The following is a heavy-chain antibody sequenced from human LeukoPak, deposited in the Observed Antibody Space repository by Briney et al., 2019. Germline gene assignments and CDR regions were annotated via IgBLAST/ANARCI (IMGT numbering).Heavy chain of an antibody. CDR2: ISGSGGST. CDR3: AKQDGFVAQARRH. CDR1: GFTFTNYA. J-gene: IGHJ4*02. V-gene: IGHV3-23*01. D-gene: IGHD5-24*01. Sequence: GGSLRLSCAASGFTFTNYAMSWVRQAPGKGLEWVSSISGSGGSTYSADSVKGRFTISRDNSKNTLYLQMNSLRAEDTAVYYCAKQDGFVAQARRHWGQGTLVTVSS.